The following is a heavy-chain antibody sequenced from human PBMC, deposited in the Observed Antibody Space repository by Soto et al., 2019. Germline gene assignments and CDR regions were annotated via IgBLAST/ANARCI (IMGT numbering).Heavy chain of an antibody. CDR2: INTDGSST. D-gene: IGHD3-10*01. CDR1: GFTFSSYW. J-gene: IGHJ4*02. V-gene: IGHV3-74*03. Sequence: GGSLRLSCAASGFTFSSYWMHWVRQVPGKGLVWVSRINTDGSSTTYADSVKGRFTISRANAKNTLSLQMNSLRAEDTAVYYCVKAAARGDYWGQGTLVTVSS. CDR3: VKAAARGDY.